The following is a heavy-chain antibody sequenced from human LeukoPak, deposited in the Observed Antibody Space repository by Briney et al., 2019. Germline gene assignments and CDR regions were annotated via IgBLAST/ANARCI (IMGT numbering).Heavy chain of an antibody. J-gene: IGHJ4*02. V-gene: IGHV4-34*01. CDR2: INHSGST. D-gene: IGHD5-24*01. CDR3: ARGFSPPLGRGYNEIGGKYYFDY. Sequence: SETLSLTCAVYGGPFSGYYWSWIRQPPGKGLEWIGEINHSGSTNYNPSLKSRVTISVDTSKNQFSLKLSSVTAADTAVYYCARGFSPPLGRGYNEIGGKYYFDYWGQGTLVTVSS. CDR1: GGPFSGYY.